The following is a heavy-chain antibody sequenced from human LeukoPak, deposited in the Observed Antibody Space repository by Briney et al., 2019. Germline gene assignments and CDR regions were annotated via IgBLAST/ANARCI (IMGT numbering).Heavy chain of an antibody. V-gene: IGHV3-53*01. CDR1: GFTVGSNY. CDR2: IYSDGST. CDR3: ARGSNYYGSSGYYHA. J-gene: IGHJ5*02. D-gene: IGHD3-22*01. Sequence: GGALRLSCAASGFTVGSNYMSWVPQAPGKGLEWVSVIYSDGSTYFADSVKGRFTISRDNSKNTLYLQMNSLRAEDTAVYYCARGSNYYGSSGYYHAWGQGTLVTVSS.